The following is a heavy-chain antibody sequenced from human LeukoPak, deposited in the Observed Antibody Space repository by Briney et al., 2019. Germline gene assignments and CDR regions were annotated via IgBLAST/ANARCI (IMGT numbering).Heavy chain of an antibody. J-gene: IGHJ4*02. D-gene: IGHD2-15*01. CDR3: ARSRASTYCSGGSCYARYFDY. CDR1: GGSFSGYY. CDR2: INHSGST. Sequence: SEALSLTCAVYGGSFSGYYWSWIRQPPGKGLEWIGEINHSGSTNYNPSLKSRVTISVDTSKNQFSLKLSSVTAADTAVYYCARSRASTYCSGGSCYARYFDYWGQGTLVTVSS. V-gene: IGHV4-34*01.